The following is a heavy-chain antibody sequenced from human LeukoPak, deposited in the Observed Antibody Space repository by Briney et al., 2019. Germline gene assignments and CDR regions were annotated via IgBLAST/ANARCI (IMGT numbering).Heavy chain of an antibody. CDR3: ARDREGGSYYYYYGMDV. V-gene: IGHV4-39*07. D-gene: IGHD1-26*01. Sequence: SETLSLTCTVSGGSISSSSYYWGWVRQPPGKGLEWIGSIYYSGSTYYNPFLKSRVTISVDTSKNQFSLKLSSVTAADTAVYYCARDREGGSYYYYYGMDVWGQGTTVTVSS. CDR2: IYYSGST. CDR1: GGSISSSSYY. J-gene: IGHJ6*02.